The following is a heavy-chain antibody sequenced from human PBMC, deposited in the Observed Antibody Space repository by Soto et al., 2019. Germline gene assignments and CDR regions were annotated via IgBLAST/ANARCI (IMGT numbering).Heavy chain of an antibody. CDR1: GYTFTSYY. V-gene: IGHV1-46*03. D-gene: IGHD5-12*01. CDR2: INPSGGST. CDR3: ASRGERGYSGCEYYYYYMDV. J-gene: IGHJ6*03. Sequence: ASVKVSCKASGYTFTSYYMHWVRQAPGQGLEWMGIINPSGGSTSYAQKFQGRVTMTRDTSTSTVYMELSSLRSEDTAVYYCASRGERGYSGCEYYYYYMDVWGKGTTVTVSS.